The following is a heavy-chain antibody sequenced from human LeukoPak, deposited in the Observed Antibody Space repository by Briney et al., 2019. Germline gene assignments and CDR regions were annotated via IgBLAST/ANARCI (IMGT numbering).Heavy chain of an antibody. V-gene: IGHV3-15*01. D-gene: IGHD2-8*01. CDR1: GFTFTNAW. J-gene: IGHJ4*02. CDR3: TGRAYGY. Sequence: GGSLRLSCAASGFTFTNAWMSWVRQAPGKGLEWVGGIKSKTDGGTTDYAAPVRGRFTISRDDSKNTLYLQMNSLKTEDTAVYYCTGRAYGYWGQGTLVTVSS. CDR2: IKSKTDGGTT.